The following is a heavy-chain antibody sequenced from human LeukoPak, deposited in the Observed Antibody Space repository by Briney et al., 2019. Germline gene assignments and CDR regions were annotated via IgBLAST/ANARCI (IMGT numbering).Heavy chain of an antibody. CDR2: ISAYNGNT. V-gene: IGHV1-18*01. Sequence: ASVKVSCKASGHTFTSYGISWVRQAPGQGLEWMGWISAYNGNTNYAQKLQGRGTMTTDTSTTTAYMELRSLRSDDTAVYYCARDGGSGYYYYMDVWGKGTTVTVSS. D-gene: IGHD3-10*01. CDR3: ARDGGSGYYYYMDV. CDR1: GHTFTSYG. J-gene: IGHJ6*03.